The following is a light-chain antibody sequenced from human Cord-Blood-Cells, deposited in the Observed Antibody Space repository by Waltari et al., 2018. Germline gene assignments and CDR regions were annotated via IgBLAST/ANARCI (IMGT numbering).Light chain of an antibody. V-gene: IGKV1-5*01. CDR2: DAS. CDR1: QSISSW. CDR3: QQYNSYSWT. Sequence: DIKMTQSPPTLSASVGDRVTMTCRASQSISSWSAWYQQKPRKAPKLLIYDASSLESGVPSRFSGSGSGTEFTLTISSLQPDDFATYYCQQYNSYSWTFGQGTKVEIK. J-gene: IGKJ1*01.